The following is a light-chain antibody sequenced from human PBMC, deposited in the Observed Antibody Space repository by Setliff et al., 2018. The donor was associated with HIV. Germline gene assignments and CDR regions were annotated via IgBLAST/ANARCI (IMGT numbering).Light chain of an antibody. CDR2: RNN. V-gene: IGLV1-47*01. Sequence: QSVLTQPPSVSAAPGQKVTISCSGSSSNIGNNYVSWYQQLPGTAPKLLIYRNNRRPSGVPDRFSGSKSGTSASLAISGLQSADEADYYCATWDENVNGPVFGSGTKVTVL. CDR3: ATWDENVNGPV. CDR1: SSNIGNNY. J-gene: IGLJ1*01.